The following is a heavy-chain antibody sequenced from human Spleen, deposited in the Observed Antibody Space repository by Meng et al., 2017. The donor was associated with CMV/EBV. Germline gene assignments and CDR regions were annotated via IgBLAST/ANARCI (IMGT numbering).Heavy chain of an antibody. Sequence: GESLKISCVVSGFTFNNYWMHWVRQAPGKGLEWVAFIRHDGGNLYYSNSVKGRFTISRDNSNNTLYMQMSSLRPEDTAVYYCAKAYSSSWYRENYDYWGQGTLVTVSS. V-gene: IGHV3-30*02. CDR2: IRHDGGNL. CDR3: AKAYSSSWYRENYDY. J-gene: IGHJ4*02. CDR1: GFTFNNYW. D-gene: IGHD6-13*01.